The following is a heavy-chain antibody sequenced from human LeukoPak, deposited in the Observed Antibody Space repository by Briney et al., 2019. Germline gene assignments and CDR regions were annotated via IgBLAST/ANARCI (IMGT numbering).Heavy chain of an antibody. CDR1: GYTFINYG. CDR3: ARGPYCGGDCSSSDSFDI. D-gene: IGHD2-21*02. V-gene: IGHV1-18*01. Sequence: SMKVSCKAYGYTFINYGVSWVRQAPGQGIEWMGWISGYNGNTNYAQNIQGRVTMTTDTSTSTGYLELRSLRSDDTAIYFCARGPYCGGDCSSSDSFDIWGQGTMVTVSS. J-gene: IGHJ3*02. CDR2: ISGYNGNT.